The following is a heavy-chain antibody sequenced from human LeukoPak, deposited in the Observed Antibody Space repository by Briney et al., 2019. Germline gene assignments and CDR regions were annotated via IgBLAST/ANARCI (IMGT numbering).Heavy chain of an antibody. J-gene: IGHJ4*02. CDR3: AKVGAPAFDY. Sequence: GGSLRLSCAASGIIFSNYWMHWVRQAPGRWLGWVSRINRDGSSTSYADSVKGRLTLSRDNAKNTLYLQMNSLRAEDTAVYYCAKVGAPAFDYWGRGTLVTVSS. CDR2: INRDGSST. D-gene: IGHD1-26*01. V-gene: IGHV3-74*01. CDR1: GIIFSNYW.